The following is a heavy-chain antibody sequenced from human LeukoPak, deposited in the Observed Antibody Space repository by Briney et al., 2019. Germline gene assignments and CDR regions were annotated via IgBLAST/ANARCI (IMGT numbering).Heavy chain of an antibody. CDR1: GGSISSYY. J-gene: IGHJ6*03. CDR2: IYYSGST. V-gene: IGHV4-59*01. CDR3: ARFDYGCYYMDV. Sequence: SETLSLTCTVSGGSISSYYWSWIRQPPGKGLEWIGYIYYSGSTNYNPSLESRVTISVDTSKNQFSLKLSSVTAADTAVYYCARFDYGCYYMDVWGKGTTVTVSS. D-gene: IGHD4-17*01.